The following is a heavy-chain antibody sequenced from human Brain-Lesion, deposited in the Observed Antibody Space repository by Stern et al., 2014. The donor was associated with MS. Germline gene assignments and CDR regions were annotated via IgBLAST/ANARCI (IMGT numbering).Heavy chain of an antibody. D-gene: IGHD1-26*01. V-gene: IGHV1-24*01. CDR3: ATLSPGAGGNYYRHFDY. J-gene: IGHJ4*02. CDR1: GYTLTELS. Sequence: DQLVESGAEVTKPGASVKVSCKVSGYTLTELSMHWVRQAPRKGLEWMGGFDPEDGETIYAQKFQGRVTMTEDTSTDTAYMELSSLRSEDTAVYYCATLSPGAGGNYYRHFDYWGQGTLVTVSS. CDR2: FDPEDGET.